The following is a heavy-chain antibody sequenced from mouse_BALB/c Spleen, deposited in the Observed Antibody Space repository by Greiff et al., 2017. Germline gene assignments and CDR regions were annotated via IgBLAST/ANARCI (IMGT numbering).Heavy chain of an antibody. V-gene: IGHV14-3*02. CDR3: AREGYGNSWFAY. D-gene: IGHD2-1*01. CDR1: GFNIKDTY. CDR2: IDPANGNT. J-gene: IGHJ3*01. Sequence: VQLKESGAELVKPGASVKLSCTASGFNIKDTYMHWVKQRPEQGLEWIGRIDPANGNTIYDPKFQGKATITADTSSNTAYLQLSSLTSEDTAVYYCAREGYGNSWFAYWGQGTLVTVSA.